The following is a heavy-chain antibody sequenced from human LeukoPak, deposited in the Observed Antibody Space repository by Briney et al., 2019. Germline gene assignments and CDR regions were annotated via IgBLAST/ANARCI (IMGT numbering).Heavy chain of an antibody. J-gene: IGHJ5*02. CDR3: ARSSYLLGPFRFDP. V-gene: IGHV4-4*09. CDR2: IYSSGST. CDR1: GGSISGYY. D-gene: IGHD7-27*01. Sequence: SETLSLTCSVSGGSISGYYWSWIRQPPGQTLEWIGYIYSSGSTNYNPSLQSRVTMSVDTSMNQFSLRLSSVTAADTAVYYCARSSYLLGPFRFDPWGQGTLVTVSS.